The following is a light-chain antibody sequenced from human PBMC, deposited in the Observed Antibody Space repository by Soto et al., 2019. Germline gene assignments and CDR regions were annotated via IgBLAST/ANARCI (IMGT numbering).Light chain of an antibody. CDR2: GAS. V-gene: IGKV3-15*01. Sequence: EIVMTQSPATLSVSPGERATLACRASQSVSSNLAWYQQKPGPAPRLLIYGASTRATGIPARFSGSGSGTEFTLTITSLQSEDFAVYYCQQYNIWPPWTFGQGTKVEIK. CDR3: QQYNIWPPWT. CDR1: QSVSSN. J-gene: IGKJ1*01.